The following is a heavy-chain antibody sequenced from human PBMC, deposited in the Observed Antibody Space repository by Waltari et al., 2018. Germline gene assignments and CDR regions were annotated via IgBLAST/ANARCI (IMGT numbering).Heavy chain of an antibody. CDR1: GGSFSGYY. J-gene: IGHJ4*02. CDR3: ARAYYYDSSPFYFDY. D-gene: IGHD3-22*01. Sequence: GGSFSGYYWSWIRQPPGKGLEWIGEINHSGSTNYNPSLKSRVTISVDTSKNQFSLKLSSVTAADTAVYYCARAYYYDSSPFYFDYWGQGTLVTVSS. CDR2: INHSGST. V-gene: IGHV4-34*01.